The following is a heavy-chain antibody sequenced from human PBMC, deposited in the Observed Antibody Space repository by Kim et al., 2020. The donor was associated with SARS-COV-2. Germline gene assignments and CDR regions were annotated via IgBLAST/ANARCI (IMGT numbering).Heavy chain of an antibody. Sequence: SETLSLTCTVSGDSISNINYYWGWIRQPPGKGLEWIGTIYYSGSTFYNPSLKSRVTISVDTSKNQFSLKLSSVTAADTALYYCASAHGLYYYDSSAYTYWGQGILVTVSP. D-gene: IGHD3-22*01. CDR1: GDSISNINYY. CDR3: ASAHGLYYYDSSAYTY. J-gene: IGHJ4*02. CDR2: IYYSGST. V-gene: IGHV4-39*01.